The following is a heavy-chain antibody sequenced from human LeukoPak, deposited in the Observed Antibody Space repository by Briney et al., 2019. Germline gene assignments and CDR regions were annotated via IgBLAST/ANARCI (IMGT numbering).Heavy chain of an antibody. D-gene: IGHD3-10*01. Sequence: GGSLRLSCAASRSTFSSYSMNWVRQAPGKGLEWVSSISSSGSYIYYADSVKGRFTISRDNAKNSLYLQMNSLRAEDTALYYCAKDKVFGGELDYWGQGTLVTVSS. CDR2: ISSSGSYI. V-gene: IGHV3-21*04. CDR3: AKDKVFGGELDY. CDR1: RSTFSSYS. J-gene: IGHJ4*02.